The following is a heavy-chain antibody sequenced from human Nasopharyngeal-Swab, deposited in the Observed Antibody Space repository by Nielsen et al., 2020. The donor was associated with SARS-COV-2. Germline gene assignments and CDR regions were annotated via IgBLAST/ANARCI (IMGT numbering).Heavy chain of an antibody. CDR2: LSANGGRT. CDR3: AKDRAWGLDY. V-gene: IGHV3-23*01. J-gene: IGHJ4*02. CDR1: GFAFSTYA. D-gene: IGHD1-26*01. Sequence: GGSLRLSCAASGFAFSTYAMSGVRQAPGKGLEWVSALSANGGRTYYADSVKGRFTISRDNSKNTLYLQMNTLRAEDTAVYYCAKDRAWGLDYWGQGTLVTVSS.